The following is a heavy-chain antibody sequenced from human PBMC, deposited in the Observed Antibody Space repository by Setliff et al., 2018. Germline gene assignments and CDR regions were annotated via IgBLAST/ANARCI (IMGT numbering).Heavy chain of an antibody. CDR2: IYSGGST. D-gene: IGHD3-22*01. CDR1: GFTFSSYA. V-gene: IGHV3-53*05. Sequence: PSETLSLSCAASGFTFSSYAMSWVRQAPGKGLEWVSVIYSGGSTYYADSVKGRFTISRDNSKNTLYLQMNSLRSEDTAVYYCARDVFPYHYEGAFDIWGQGAMVTVSS. J-gene: IGHJ3*02. CDR3: ARDVFPYHYEGAFDI.